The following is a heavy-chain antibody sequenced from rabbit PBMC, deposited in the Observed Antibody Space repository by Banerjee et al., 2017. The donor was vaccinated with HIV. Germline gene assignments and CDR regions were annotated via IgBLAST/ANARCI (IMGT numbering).Heavy chain of an antibody. CDR3: AREITYDDYFDL. Sequence: QEQLVESGGGLVQPEGSLTLTCTASGFSFSSSYYMCWVRQAPGKGLEWIACIYAGTGSTYYASWAKGRFTITRSTSLNTVTLQMTSLTPADTATYFCAREITYDDYFDLWGPGTLVTVS. CDR2: IYAGTGST. V-gene: IGHV1S45*01. CDR1: GFSFSSSYY. D-gene: IGHD2-1*01. J-gene: IGHJ4*01.